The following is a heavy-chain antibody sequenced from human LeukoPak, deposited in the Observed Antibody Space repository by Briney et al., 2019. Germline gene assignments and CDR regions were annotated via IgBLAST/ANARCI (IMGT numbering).Heavy chain of an antibody. CDR1: GGSFTSYY. D-gene: IGHD6-25*01. Sequence: SETLSLTCAVYGGSFTSYYWSWIRQPPGKGLEWIGEISHTGHTNYNPSLKSRVTMSVETSKNQLSLILTSVTAADTAVYYCARGLYSSDAGYWGQGTLVTVSS. CDR3: ARGLYSSDAGY. J-gene: IGHJ4*02. CDR2: ISHTGHT. V-gene: IGHV4-34*01.